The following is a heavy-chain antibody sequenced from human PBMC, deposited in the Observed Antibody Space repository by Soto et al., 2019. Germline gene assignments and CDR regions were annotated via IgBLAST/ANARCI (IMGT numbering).Heavy chain of an antibody. CDR2: INHSGST. CDR1: GESFSAYS. CDR3: ARVNGGWLRLPY. J-gene: IGHJ4*02. V-gene: IGHV4-34*01. Sequence: QVQLQQWGAGQLKPSGTLSLTCAVYGESFSAYSWSWIRQPPGKALEWIGEINHSGSTNYNPSLKSRVIMSIDTSKNQFSLKLTSVTAAETGVYYCARVNGGWLRLPYWGQGTVVTVSS. D-gene: IGHD5-12*01.